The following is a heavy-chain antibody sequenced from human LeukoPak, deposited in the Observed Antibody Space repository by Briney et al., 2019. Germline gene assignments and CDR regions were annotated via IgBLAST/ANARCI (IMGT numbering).Heavy chain of an antibody. Sequence: GRSLRLSCAASGFTFSSYGMHWVRQAPGKGLEWVAVISYDGSNKYYADSVKGRFTISRDNSKNTLYLQMNSLRAEDTAVYYCAKSERYCSSTSCSYYLDYWGQGTLVTVSS. D-gene: IGHD2-2*01. CDR3: AKSERYCSSTSCSYYLDY. CDR1: GFTFSSYG. J-gene: IGHJ4*02. V-gene: IGHV3-30*18. CDR2: ISYDGSNK.